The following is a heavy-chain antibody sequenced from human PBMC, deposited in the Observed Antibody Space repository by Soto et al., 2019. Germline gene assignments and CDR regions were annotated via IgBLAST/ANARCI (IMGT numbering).Heavy chain of an antibody. J-gene: IGHJ6*02. V-gene: IGHV1-58*01. CDR2: IVVGSGNT. CDR3: AAPNWNEYYYGMDV. Sequence: SVKGSCKASGFTFTSSAVQWVRQARGQRLEWIGWIVVGSGNTNYAQKFQERVTITRDMSTSTAYMELSSLRSEDTAVYYCAAPNWNEYYYGMDVWGQGTTVTVSS. CDR1: GFTFTSSA. D-gene: IGHD1-20*01.